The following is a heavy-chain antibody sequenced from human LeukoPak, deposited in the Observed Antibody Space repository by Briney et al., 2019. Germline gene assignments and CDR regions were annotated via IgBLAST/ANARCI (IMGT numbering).Heavy chain of an antibody. CDR2: IRSKSNNYAT. D-gene: IGHD1-26*01. V-gene: IGHV3-73*01. J-gene: IGHJ6*03. Sequence: PGGSLRLSCAASGFTFSDSAMNWVRQASGKGLEWVGRIRSKSNNYATLYAPSVKGRFTISRDDSKSTAYLQMNSLRAEDTAVYYCARCVGATTYYYYYMDVWGKGTTVTVSS. CDR3: ARCVGATTYYYYYMDV. CDR1: GFTFSDSA.